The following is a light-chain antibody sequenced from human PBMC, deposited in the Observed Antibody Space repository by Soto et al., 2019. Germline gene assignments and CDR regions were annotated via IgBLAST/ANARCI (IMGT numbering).Light chain of an antibody. CDR3: QQYGSSQT. CDR1: QSVSSRY. J-gene: IGKJ1*01. CDR2: GAS. V-gene: IGKV3-20*01. Sequence: EIVFTQSPGTLSLSPGERATLSCRASQSVSSRYSAWYQQKPGQAPRLLIYGASSRATGIPDRFGGSGSGTDFTLTISRLEPEDFAVYYCQQYGSSQTFGQGTQVDIK.